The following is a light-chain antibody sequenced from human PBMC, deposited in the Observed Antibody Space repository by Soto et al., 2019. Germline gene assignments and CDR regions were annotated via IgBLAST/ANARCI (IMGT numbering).Light chain of an antibody. J-gene: IGKJ5*01. CDR3: QQLETYPLT. CDR2: DVF. CDR1: QGISSA. V-gene: IGKV1-13*02. Sequence: AIQVTQSPSSLSASVGDTVTITCRASQGISSAFAWYQQKPGKVPRLLIYDVFNLQSGVSSRFSGSGSGTDFALTISRLQPEDVATYYCQQLETYPLTFGHGTRLEVK.